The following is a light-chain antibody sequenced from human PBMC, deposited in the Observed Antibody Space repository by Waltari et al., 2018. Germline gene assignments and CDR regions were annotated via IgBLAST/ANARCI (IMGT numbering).Light chain of an antibody. CDR2: KAS. CDR1: QSISSW. V-gene: IGKV1-5*03. Sequence: DIQMTQSPSTLSASVGDRVTITCRASQSISSWLAWYQQKPGKAPKLLIYKASSLESGVPSRFSGSGSGTEFTLTISSLQPDDFATYYCQQYNSYRTFGQGTELEIK. J-gene: IGKJ2*02. CDR3: QQYNSYRT.